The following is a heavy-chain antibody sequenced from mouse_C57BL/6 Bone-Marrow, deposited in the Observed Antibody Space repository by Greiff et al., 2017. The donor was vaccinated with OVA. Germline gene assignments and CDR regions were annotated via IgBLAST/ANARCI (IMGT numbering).Heavy chain of an antibody. CDR3: ARRMFTDGSFAY. CDR2: IDPCDSYT. V-gene: IGHV1-50*01. CDR1: GYTFTSYW. Sequence: QVQLQQPGAELVKPGASVKLSCKASGYTFTSYWMQWVKQRPGQGLEWIGEIDPCDSYTNYNQKFKGKATLTVDTSSSTAYMQLSSLTSEDSSDYYCARRMFTDGSFAYWGQGTLVTVSA. J-gene: IGHJ3*01. D-gene: IGHD2-3*01.